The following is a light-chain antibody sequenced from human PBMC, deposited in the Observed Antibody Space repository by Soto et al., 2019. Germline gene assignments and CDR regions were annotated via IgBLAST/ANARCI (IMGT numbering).Light chain of an antibody. V-gene: IGKV3-20*01. Sequence: EIVMTQSPDSLCVSPGERATLSCRASQSVSTNLAWYQQKPGQAPRLLIYGASTRASGIPDRISGSGSGTDFTLTISRLEPEDFAVYYCQHYGSFNTFAGGTKVDIK. J-gene: IGKJ4*01. CDR3: QHYGSFNT. CDR2: GAS. CDR1: QSVSTN.